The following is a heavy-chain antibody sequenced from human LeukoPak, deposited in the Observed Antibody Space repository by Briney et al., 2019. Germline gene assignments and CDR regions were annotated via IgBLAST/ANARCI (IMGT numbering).Heavy chain of an antibody. Sequence: QPGGSLRLSCAASGFTFRGYAMTWVRQAPGKGLEWVSGISSSGGTTYYADSVKGRFTISKDNSKSTLFLQMNSLTAEDTAVYYCAKDLLNSEYWGQGTLVTVPS. J-gene: IGHJ4*02. CDR1: GFTFRGYA. CDR2: ISSSGGTT. CDR3: AKDLLNSEY. V-gene: IGHV3-23*01.